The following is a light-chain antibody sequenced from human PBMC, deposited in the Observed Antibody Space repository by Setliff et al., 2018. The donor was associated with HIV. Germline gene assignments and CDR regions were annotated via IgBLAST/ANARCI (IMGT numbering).Light chain of an antibody. CDR2: EVR. CDR3: TSYASSSTFV. CDR1: SSDVGGYNY. J-gene: IGLJ1*01. Sequence: QSALTQPASVSGSPGQSITISCTGTSSDVGGYNYVSWYQQHPGKAPKLIIYEVRNRPSGVSNRFSGSKSGNTASLTISGLQAEDEADYYCTSYASSSTFVFGSGTKVT. V-gene: IGLV2-14*01.